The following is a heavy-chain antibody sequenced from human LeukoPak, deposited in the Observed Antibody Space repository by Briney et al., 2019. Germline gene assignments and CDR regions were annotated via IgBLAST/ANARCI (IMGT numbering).Heavy chain of an antibody. D-gene: IGHD3-10*01. CDR1: GGSISSGSYY. CDR2: IYTSGST. Sequence: PSETLSLTCTVSGGSISSGSYYWSWIRQPAGKGLEWIGRIYTSGSTNYNPSLKSRVTMSVDTSKNQFSLKLSSVIAADTAVYYCASSGSGSYYLWFWGQGTLVTVSS. J-gene: IGHJ4*02. CDR3: ASSGSGSYYLWF. V-gene: IGHV4-61*02.